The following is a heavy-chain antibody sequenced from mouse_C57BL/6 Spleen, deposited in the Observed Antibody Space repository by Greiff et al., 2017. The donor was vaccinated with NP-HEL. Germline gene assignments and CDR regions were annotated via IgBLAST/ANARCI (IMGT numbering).Heavy chain of an antibody. Sequence: QVQLQQPGAELVRPGSSVKLSCKASGYTFTSYWMDWVKQRPGKGLEWIGNIYPADSETHYNQKFKDKATLTVDKSSSTAYMQLSSLTSEDSAVYYGARNSLLLITTVGWYFDVWGTGTTVTVSS. J-gene: IGHJ1*03. CDR2: IYPADSET. V-gene: IGHV1-61*01. D-gene: IGHD1-1*01. CDR1: GYTFTSYW. CDR3: ARNSLLLITTVGWYFDV.